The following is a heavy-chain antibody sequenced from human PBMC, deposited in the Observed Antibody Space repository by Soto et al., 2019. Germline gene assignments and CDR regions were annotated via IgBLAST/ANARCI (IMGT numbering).Heavy chain of an antibody. CDR2: FYWDDDK. J-gene: IGHJ4*02. D-gene: IGHD2-15*01. CDR3: ARSTRRESGSGGSRYYLDF. V-gene: IGHV2-5*02. Sequence: SGPTLVNPTQTLTLTCTFSGFSLTTSGVGVDWIRQPPGKALEWLARFYWDDDKRYTPSLKSRLTITKDISKNQVVLTMTRRDQVDTDTYYCARSTRRESGSGGSRYYLDFWGQGPLGTVSS. CDR1: GFSLTTSGVG.